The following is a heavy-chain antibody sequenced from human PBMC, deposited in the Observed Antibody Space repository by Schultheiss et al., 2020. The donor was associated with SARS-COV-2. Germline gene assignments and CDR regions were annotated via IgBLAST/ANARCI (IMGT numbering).Heavy chain of an antibody. CDR1: GFTFSSYA. D-gene: IGHD1-26*01. CDR2: ISGSGGST. Sequence: GESLKISCAASGFTFSSYAMSWVRQAPGKGLEWVSAISGSGGSTYYADSVKGRFTISRDNSKNSLYLQMNSLRAEDTAVYYCAKPGIVGASDAFDIWGQGTMVTVSS. J-gene: IGHJ3*02. CDR3: AKPGIVGASDAFDI. V-gene: IGHV3-23*01.